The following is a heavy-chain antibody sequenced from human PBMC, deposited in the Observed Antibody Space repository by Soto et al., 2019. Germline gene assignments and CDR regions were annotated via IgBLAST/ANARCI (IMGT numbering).Heavy chain of an antibody. CDR2: FDPEDGET. CDR1: GYTLTELS. D-gene: IGHD3-10*01. V-gene: IGHV1-24*01. CDR3: ATLSYGSGDFDP. J-gene: IGHJ5*02. Sequence: ASVKVSCKVSGYTLTELSMHWVRQAPGKGLEWMGGFDPEDGETIYAQKFQGRVTMTEDTSTDTAYMELSSLISEDTAVYYCATLSYGSGDFDPWGQGTLVTVSS.